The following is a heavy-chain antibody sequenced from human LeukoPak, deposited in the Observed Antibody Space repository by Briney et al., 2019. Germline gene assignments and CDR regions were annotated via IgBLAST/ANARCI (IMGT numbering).Heavy chain of an antibody. CDR3: ARGPRTTAYYDAFDI. J-gene: IGHJ3*02. D-gene: IGHD4-17*01. CDR2: INPSGGST. V-gene: IGHV1-46*01. CDR1: GYSFTSYY. Sequence: ASVKVSCKASGYSFTSYYMHWVRQAPGQGLEWMGIINPSGGSTSYAQKFQGRVTMTRDMSTSTVNMELSSLGSEDTAVYYCARGPRTTAYYDAFDIWGQGTMVTVSS.